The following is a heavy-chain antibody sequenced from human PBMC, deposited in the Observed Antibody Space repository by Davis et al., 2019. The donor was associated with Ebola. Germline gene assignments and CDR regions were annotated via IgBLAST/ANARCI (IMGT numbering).Heavy chain of an antibody. J-gene: IGHJ6*04. CDR2: IYSGGTT. CDR1: GFTVSSNY. D-gene: IGHD3-16*01. CDR3: ARACANCWGAIHYYGMDV. Sequence: GGSLRLSCAASGFTVSSNYMSWVRQAPGKGLEWVSVIYSGGTTYYADSVKGRFTISRDNSKNTPYLQMNSLRAEDTAVYYCARACANCWGAIHYYGMDVWGKGTTVTVSS. V-gene: IGHV3-53*01.